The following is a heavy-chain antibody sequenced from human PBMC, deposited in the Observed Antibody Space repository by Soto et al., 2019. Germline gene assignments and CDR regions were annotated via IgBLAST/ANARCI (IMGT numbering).Heavy chain of an antibody. CDR3: ASTPPPDTDHYYFDY. J-gene: IGHJ4*02. CDR2: INPNSGGT. CDR1: GYTFTSYG. V-gene: IGHV1-2*02. D-gene: IGHD5-18*01. Sequence: GASVKVSCKASGYTFTSYGISWVRQAPGQGLEWMGWINPNSGGTNYAQKFQGRVTMTRDTSISTAYMELSRLRSDDTAVYYCASTPPPDTDHYYFDYWGQGTLVTVSS.